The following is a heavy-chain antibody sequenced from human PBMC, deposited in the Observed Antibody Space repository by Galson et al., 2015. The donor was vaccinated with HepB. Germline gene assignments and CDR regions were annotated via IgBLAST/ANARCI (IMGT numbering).Heavy chain of an antibody. CDR1: RFTFSSYA. Sequence: SLRLSCAASRFTFSSYAMSWVRQAPGKGLEWVSGISGNSDGTYYADSVKGRFTISRDNSKNTLYLQMNSLRSEDTAVYYCARDSGPRAALVGAWLWDYWGQGTLVTVSS. V-gene: IGHV3-23*01. J-gene: IGHJ4*02. D-gene: IGHD1-26*01. CDR3: ARDSGPRAALVGAWLWDY. CDR2: ISGNSDGT.